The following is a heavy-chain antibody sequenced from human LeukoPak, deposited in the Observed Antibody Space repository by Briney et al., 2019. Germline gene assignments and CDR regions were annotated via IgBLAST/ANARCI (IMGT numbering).Heavy chain of an antibody. V-gene: IGHV3-23*01. CDR2: ISAGGSST. Sequence: PGASLRLSCDASGFTFSTYAMTRVRQAPGKGLEWVSGISAGGSSTYYAASVKGRFTISRDNSRNILYLQMNSLRGDDTAVYYCAKSESPGMMATVPDYWGQGTLVTVSS. J-gene: IGHJ4*02. CDR3: AKSESPGMMATVPDY. D-gene: IGHD5-24*01. CDR1: GFTFSTYA.